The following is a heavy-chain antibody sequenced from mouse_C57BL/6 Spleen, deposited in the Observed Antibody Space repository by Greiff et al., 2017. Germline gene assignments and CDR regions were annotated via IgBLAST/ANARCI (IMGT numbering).Heavy chain of an antibody. V-gene: IGHV1-69*01. CDR3: ARRVGDGWYVDV. J-gene: IGHJ1*03. D-gene: IGHD1-3*01. Sequence: QVQLQQPGAELVMPGASVKLSCKASGYTFTSYWMHWVKQRPGQGLEWIGEIDPSDSYTNYNQKFKGKSTLTVDKSSSTAYMQLSSLTSADSAVYYCARRVGDGWYVDVWGTGTTVTVSS. CDR1: GYTFTSYW. CDR2: IDPSDSYT.